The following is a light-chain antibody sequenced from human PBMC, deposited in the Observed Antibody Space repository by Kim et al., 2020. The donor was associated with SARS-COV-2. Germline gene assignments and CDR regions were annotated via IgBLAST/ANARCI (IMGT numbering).Light chain of an antibody. CDR3: QVWDSSSDHRV. CDR1: NIGSNS. V-gene: IGLV3-21*04. CDR2: YDS. J-gene: IGLJ3*02. Sequence: APGKTARITCGGNNIGSNSVHWYQQKPGQAPVLVIYYDSDRPSGIPERFSGSNSGNTATLTIGRVEAGDEADCYCQVWDSSSDHRVFGGGTQLTVL.